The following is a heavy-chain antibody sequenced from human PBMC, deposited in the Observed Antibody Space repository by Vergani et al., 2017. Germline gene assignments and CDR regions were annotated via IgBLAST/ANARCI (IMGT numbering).Heavy chain of an antibody. CDR3: AKANYYDSSGYTGALDY. CDR2: ISWDGGST. V-gene: IGHV3-43D*03. CDR1: GFTFDDYA. D-gene: IGHD3-22*01. J-gene: IGHJ4*02. Sequence: EVQLVESGGVVVQPGGSLRLSCAASGFTFDDYAMHWVRQAPGEGLEWVSLISWDGGSTYYADSVKGRFTISRDNSKNSLYLQMNSLRAEDTALYYCAKANYYDSSGYTGALDYWGQGTLVTVSS.